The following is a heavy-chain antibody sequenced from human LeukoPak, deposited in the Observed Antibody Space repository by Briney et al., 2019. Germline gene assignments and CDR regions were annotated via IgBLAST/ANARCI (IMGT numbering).Heavy chain of an antibody. V-gene: IGHV4-39*07. Sequence: PSETLSLTCTVSGGSISSSSYYWGWIRQPPVKGLEWIGSIYYSGSTNYNPSLKSRVTISVDTSKNQFSLKLSSVTAADTAVYYCARLSSSWVRDYDMDVWGQGTTVTVSS. CDR3: ARLSSSWVRDYDMDV. CDR2: IYYSGST. D-gene: IGHD6-13*01. J-gene: IGHJ6*02. CDR1: GGSISSSSYY.